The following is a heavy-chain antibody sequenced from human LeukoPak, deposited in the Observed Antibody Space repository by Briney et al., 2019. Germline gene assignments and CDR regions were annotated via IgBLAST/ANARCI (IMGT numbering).Heavy chain of an antibody. CDR2: IYYSGST. D-gene: IGHD4-11*01. CDR3: AGGLMNDYNKKGGYYFDY. Sequence: PSETLSLTCTVPGGSISSYYWSWLRQPPGKGLEWIGYIYYSGSTNYNPSLKSRVTISVDTSKNQFSLKLSSVTAADTAVYYCAGGLMNDYNKKGGYYFDYWGQGTLVTVSS. V-gene: IGHV4-59*01. J-gene: IGHJ4*02. CDR1: GGSISSYY.